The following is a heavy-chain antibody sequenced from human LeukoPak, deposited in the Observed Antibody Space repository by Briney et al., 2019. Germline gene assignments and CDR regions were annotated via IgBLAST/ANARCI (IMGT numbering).Heavy chain of an antibody. CDR2: ISYDGSNK. D-gene: IGHD6-6*01. Sequence: GRSLRLSCAASGFTFSSYGMHWVRQAPGKGLEWVAVISYDGSNKYYADSVKGRFTISRDNSKNTLYLQMNSLRAEDTAVYYCAKDSPIAARPNWFDPWGQGTLVTVSS. CDR1: GFTFSSYG. V-gene: IGHV3-30*18. CDR3: AKDSPIAARPNWFDP. J-gene: IGHJ5*02.